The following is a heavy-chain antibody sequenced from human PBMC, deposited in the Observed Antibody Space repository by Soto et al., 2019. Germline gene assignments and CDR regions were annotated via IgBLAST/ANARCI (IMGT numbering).Heavy chain of an antibody. Sequence: GSLRLSCAASGFTFSSYAMSWVRQAPGKGLEWVSAISGSGGSTYYADSVKGRFTISRDNSKNTLYLQMNSLRAEDTAVYYCASYSSGWPYYYYYGMDVWGQGTTLTVSS. V-gene: IGHV3-23*01. J-gene: IGHJ6*02. CDR1: GFTFSSYA. D-gene: IGHD6-19*01. CDR2: ISGSGGST. CDR3: ASYSSGWPYYYYYGMDV.